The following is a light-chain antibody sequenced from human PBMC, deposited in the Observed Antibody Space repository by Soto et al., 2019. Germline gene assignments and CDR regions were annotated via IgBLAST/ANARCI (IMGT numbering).Light chain of an antibody. J-gene: IGLJ3*02. V-gene: IGLV4-69*01. Sequence: QLVLTLSPSASASLGASVKLTCTLSSGHSSYSIAWHQQQPEKGPRYLMKLNSDGSHSKGDGIPDRFSGSSSGAERYLTISSLQSEDEADYYCQTWGTGYQVFGGGTKLTVL. CDR3: QTWGTGYQV. CDR1: SGHSSYS. CDR2: LNSDGSH.